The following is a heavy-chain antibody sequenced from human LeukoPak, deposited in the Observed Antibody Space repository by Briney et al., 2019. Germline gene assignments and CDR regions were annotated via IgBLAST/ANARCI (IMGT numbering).Heavy chain of an antibody. D-gene: IGHD1-1*01. CDR1: GGSISSYY. Sequence: SETLSLTCTVSGGSISSYYWSWIRQPPGKGLEWIGYIYYSGSTNYNPSLKSRVTISVDTSKNQFSLKLSSVTAADTAVYYCARATRTMGVRNWGQGTLDTVSS. CDR2: IYYSGST. CDR3: ARATRTMGVRN. V-gene: IGHV4-59*01. J-gene: IGHJ4*02.